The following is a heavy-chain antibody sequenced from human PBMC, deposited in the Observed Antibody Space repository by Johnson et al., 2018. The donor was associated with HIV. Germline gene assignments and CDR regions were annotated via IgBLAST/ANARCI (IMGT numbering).Heavy chain of an antibody. CDR1: GFTVSSNY. Sequence: MLLVESGGGLVQPGGSLRLSCAASGFTVSSNYMSWVRQAPGKGLEWVSVIYSGGSTYYADSVKGRFTISRDNSKNTLYLQMNSLRAEDTAVYYCAKTHSGSYYDAFDIWGQGTMVTVSS. J-gene: IGHJ3*02. CDR3: AKTHSGSYYDAFDI. V-gene: IGHV3-66*02. CDR2: IYSGGST. D-gene: IGHD1-26*01.